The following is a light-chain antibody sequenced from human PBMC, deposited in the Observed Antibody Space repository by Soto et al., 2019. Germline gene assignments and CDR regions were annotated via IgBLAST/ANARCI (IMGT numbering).Light chain of an antibody. J-gene: IGLJ3*02. CDR1: SSDVGGYTY. V-gene: IGLV2-11*01. CDR3: CSYAGTYTWV. CDR2: GVS. Sequence: QSALTQPRSVSGSPGQSVTISCSGTSSDVGGYTYVSWYQQHPGKAPKLMIYGVSKRPSGVPDRFSGSKSGNTASLTISGLQAEDEADYYCCSYAGTYTWVFGGGTKLTV.